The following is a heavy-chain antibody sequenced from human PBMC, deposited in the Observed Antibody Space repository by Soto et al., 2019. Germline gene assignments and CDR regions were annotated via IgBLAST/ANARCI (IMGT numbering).Heavy chain of an antibody. V-gene: IGHV1-2*02. CDR1: GYTFTGYY. J-gene: IGHJ4*02. CDR2: INPNSGGT. CDR3: ARDDSSGWYGLSGDY. D-gene: IGHD6-19*01. Sequence: QVQLVQSGAEVKKPGASVKVSCKASGYTFTGYYMHWVRQAPGQGLEWMGWINPNSGGTNYAQKFQGGVTMTRNTSISTAYMELSRLRSDDTAVYYCARDDSSGWYGLSGDYWGQGTLVTVSS.